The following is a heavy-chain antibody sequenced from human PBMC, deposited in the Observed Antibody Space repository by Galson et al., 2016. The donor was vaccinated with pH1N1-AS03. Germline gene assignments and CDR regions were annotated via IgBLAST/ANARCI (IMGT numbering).Heavy chain of an antibody. CDR1: DYTFTNYG. D-gene: IGHD6-6*01. CDR3: ARDYSTSSQYYYYYYMDV. CDR2: ISTYNGNT. J-gene: IGHJ6*03. Sequence: SVKVSCKASDYTFTNYGISWVRQAPGQGLEWMGWISTYNGNTNYAQKFQGRVTMTTDTSTSTAYMELRSLRSDDTAVYYCARDYSTSSQYYYYYYMDVWGKGTTVNV. V-gene: IGHV1-18*01.